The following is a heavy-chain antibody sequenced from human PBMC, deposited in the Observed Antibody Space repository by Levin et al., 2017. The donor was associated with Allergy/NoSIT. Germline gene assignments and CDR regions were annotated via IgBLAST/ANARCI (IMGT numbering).Heavy chain of an antibody. D-gene: IGHD6-19*01. V-gene: IGHV1-2*06. Sequence: GESLKISCQASGFTLTGYYMVWVRQAPGQGFEWMGRINPNSGGTNYAQKFKGRVTLSRDTSINAAYMDLSSLNPDDTAMYYCARDRRVALAGRGTDAFDSWGQGTMITVSS. J-gene: IGHJ3*02. CDR3: ARDRRVALAGRGTDAFDS. CDR2: INPNSGGT. CDR1: GFTLTGYY.